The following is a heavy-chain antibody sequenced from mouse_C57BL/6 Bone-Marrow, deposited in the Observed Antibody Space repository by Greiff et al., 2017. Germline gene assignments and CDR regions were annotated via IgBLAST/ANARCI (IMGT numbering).Heavy chain of an antibody. CDR1: GYTFTSYW. J-gene: IGHJ2*01. D-gene: IGHD2-5*01. CDR3: ARSPPYYSNYPDY. V-gene: IGHV1-69*01. CDR2: IDPSDSYT. Sequence: VQLQQPGAELVMPGASVKLSCKASGYTFTSYWMHWVKQRPGQGLEWIGEIDPSDSYTNYNQKFKGKSTLTVDKSSSTAYMQLSSLTSEDSAVYYCARSPPYYSNYPDYWGQGTTLTVSS.